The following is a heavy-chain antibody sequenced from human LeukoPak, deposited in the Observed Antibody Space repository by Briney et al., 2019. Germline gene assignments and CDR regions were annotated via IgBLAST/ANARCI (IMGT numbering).Heavy chain of an antibody. CDR2: ISSSSSTI. D-gene: IGHD3-22*01. CDR1: GFTFSSYS. J-gene: IGHJ4*02. V-gene: IGHV3-48*04. Sequence: PGGSLRPSCAASGFTFSSYSMNWVRQAPGKGLEWVSYISSSSSTIYYADSVKGRFTISRDNAKNSLYLQMNSLRAEDTAVYYCARETYYDSSGTYYFDYWGQGTLVTVSS. CDR3: ARETYYDSSGTYYFDY.